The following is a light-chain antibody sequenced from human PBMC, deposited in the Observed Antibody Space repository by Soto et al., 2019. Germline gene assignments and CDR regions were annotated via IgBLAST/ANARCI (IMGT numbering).Light chain of an antibody. Sequence: QSVLTQSPSASASLGASVKLTCTLSSGHSYYAIAWHQQQPEKGPRYLMKLNSDGTHSKGDAIPDRFSGSSSGAERYLTISSLQSEDEADYYCQTGDTGTVFGGGTKLTVL. CDR2: LNSDGTH. J-gene: IGLJ3*02. CDR1: SGHSYYA. V-gene: IGLV4-69*01. CDR3: QTGDTGTV.